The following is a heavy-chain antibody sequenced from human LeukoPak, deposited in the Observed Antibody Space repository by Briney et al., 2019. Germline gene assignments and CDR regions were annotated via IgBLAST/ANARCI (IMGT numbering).Heavy chain of an antibody. Sequence: ASVKVSCKASGGTFSSYAISWVRQAPGQGLEWMGGIIPIFGTANYAQKFQGRVTITADGSTSTAYMELSSLRSEDTAVYYCARDQASGSYSLDDYWGQGTLVTVSS. D-gene: IGHD1-26*01. CDR3: ARDQASGSYSLDDY. CDR1: GGTFSSYA. J-gene: IGHJ4*02. V-gene: IGHV1-69*13. CDR2: IIPIFGTA.